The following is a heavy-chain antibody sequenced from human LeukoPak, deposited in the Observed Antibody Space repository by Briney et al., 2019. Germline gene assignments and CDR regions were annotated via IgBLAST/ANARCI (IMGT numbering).Heavy chain of an antibody. Sequence: GGSLRPSCVASGFTFSTNVMHWVRQAPGKGLEWVALIWHDGSNKYYADSVKDRFAISRDNSKNTLYLQMNSLRAEDTAVYYCARCGTPNNYYYHGVDVWGQGTTVTVSS. D-gene: IGHD1-26*01. CDR2: IWHDGSNK. J-gene: IGHJ6*02. CDR1: GFTFSTNV. V-gene: IGHV3-33*01. CDR3: ARCGTPNNYYYHGVDV.